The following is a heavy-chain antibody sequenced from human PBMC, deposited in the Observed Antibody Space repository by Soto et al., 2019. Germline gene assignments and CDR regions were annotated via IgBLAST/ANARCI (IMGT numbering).Heavy chain of an antibody. CDR3: ARDIRVYYDYIWGSYRNNYFDY. D-gene: IGHD3-16*02. CDR1: GGSFSGYY. CDR2: INHSGST. Sequence: QVQLQQWGAGLLKPSETLSLTCAVYGGSFSGYYWSWIRQPPGKGLEWIGEINHSGSTNYNPSLKRRVTISVDTSKNQFSLKLSSVTAADTAVYYCARDIRVYYDYIWGSYRNNYFDYWGQGTLVTVSS. V-gene: IGHV4-34*01. J-gene: IGHJ4*02.